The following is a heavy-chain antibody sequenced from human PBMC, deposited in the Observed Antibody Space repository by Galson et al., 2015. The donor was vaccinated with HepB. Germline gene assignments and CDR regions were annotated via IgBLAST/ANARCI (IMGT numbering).Heavy chain of an antibody. CDR3: ARDLFLGSSGWYPSDY. CDR1: GSTFTSYG. Sequence: SVKVSCKASGSTFTSYGISWVRQAPGQGLEWMGWISAYNGNTNYAQKLQGRVTMTTDTSTSTAYMELRSLRSDDTAVYYCARDLFLGSSGWYPSDYWGQGTLVTASS. V-gene: IGHV1-18*04. D-gene: IGHD6-19*01. J-gene: IGHJ4*02. CDR2: ISAYNGNT.